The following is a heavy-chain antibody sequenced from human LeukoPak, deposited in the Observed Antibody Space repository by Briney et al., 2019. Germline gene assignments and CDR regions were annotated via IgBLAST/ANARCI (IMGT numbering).Heavy chain of an antibody. CDR3: ARNQDDSSDYYYFDY. CDR2: IYYSGST. D-gene: IGHD3-22*01. V-gene: IGHV4-39*07. Sequence: SETLSLTCTVPGGSISSSSYYWGWIRQPPGKGLEWIGSIYYSGSTYYNPSLKSRVTISVDTSKNQFSLKLSSVTIADTAVYYCARNQDDSSDYYYFDYWGQGTLVTVSS. J-gene: IGHJ4*02. CDR1: GGSISSSSYY.